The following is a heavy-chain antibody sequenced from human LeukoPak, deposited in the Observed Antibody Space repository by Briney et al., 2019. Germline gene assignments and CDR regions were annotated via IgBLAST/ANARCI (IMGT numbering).Heavy chain of an antibody. CDR1: GGSINSHF. J-gene: IGHJ4*02. CDR2: IHSTGST. CDR3: ARDGYSGSSLFDY. D-gene: IGHD1-26*01. V-gene: IGHV4-59*11. Sequence: PSETLSLTCTVSGGSINSHFWSWIRQPPGKGLEWIGHIHSTGSTNYNPSPKSRVTISIDTSRNQFSLKLSSVTAADTAVYYCARDGYSGSSLFDYWGQGALVTVSS.